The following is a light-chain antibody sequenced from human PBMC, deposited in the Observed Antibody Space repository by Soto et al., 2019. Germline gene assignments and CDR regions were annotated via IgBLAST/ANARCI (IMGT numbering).Light chain of an antibody. Sequence: EIVLTQSPGTLSLSPGARATLSCRASQSVSSGYLAWYQQKPGQAPRLLIYAASSRATGIPDRFSGSGSGTDFTLTISRLEPEHFAVYYCQQYGSSPMYTFGQGTKLEIK. CDR2: AAS. V-gene: IGKV3-20*01. CDR1: QSVSSGY. J-gene: IGKJ2*01. CDR3: QQYGSSPMYT.